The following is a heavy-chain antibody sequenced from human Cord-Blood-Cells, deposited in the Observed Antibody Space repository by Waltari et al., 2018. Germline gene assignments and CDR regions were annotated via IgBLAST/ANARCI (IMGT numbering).Heavy chain of an antibody. CDR3: ARFEVTGPKEYYVDY. J-gene: IGHJ4*02. Sequence: QVQLVQSGAEVKKPGSSVKVSCKASGGTFSSYAISWVRRAPGQGLEWMGWSSPICGTANYAQKFQCRVTITADKSTSTAYMELSSLRSEDTGVYYCARFEVTGPKEYYVDYWGQGTLVTVSS. D-gene: IGHD1-20*01. CDR2: SSPICGTA. CDR1: GGTFSSYA. V-gene: IGHV1-69*06.